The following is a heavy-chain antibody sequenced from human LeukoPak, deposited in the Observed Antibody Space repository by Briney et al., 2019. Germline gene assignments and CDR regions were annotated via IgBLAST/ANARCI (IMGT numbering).Heavy chain of an antibody. Sequence: SETLSLTCTVPGGSITSYYWSWIRQPPGKGLEWIAYIYYSGSINYNPSLRSRVTMSVDTSRNQVSLRLISVTAADTAVSYCARSNGAGFDFWGQGTLVTVSS. CDR3: ARSNGAGFDF. V-gene: IGHV4-59*13. CDR1: GGSITSYY. D-gene: IGHD2-8*01. CDR2: IYYSGSI. J-gene: IGHJ4*02.